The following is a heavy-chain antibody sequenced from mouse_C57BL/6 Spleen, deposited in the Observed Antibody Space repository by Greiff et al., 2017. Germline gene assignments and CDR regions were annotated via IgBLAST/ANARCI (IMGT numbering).Heavy chain of an antibody. CDR1: GFTFSDYG. D-gene: IGHD2-4*01. V-gene: IGHV5-17*01. CDR3: ARPDDYDYATDY. Sequence: EVKLMESGGGLVKPGGSLKLSCAASGFTFSDYGMHWVRQAPEQGLEWVAYISSGSSTIYYADTVKGRFTISRDDATNTLFLQMTSLRSEDTAMYYCARPDDYDYATDYWGQGTSVTVSS. CDR2: ISSGSSTI. J-gene: IGHJ4*01.